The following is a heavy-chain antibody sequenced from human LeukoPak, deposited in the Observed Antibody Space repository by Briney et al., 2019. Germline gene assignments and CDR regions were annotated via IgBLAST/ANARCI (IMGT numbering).Heavy chain of an antibody. CDR3: ARVAWGSAADAFDI. CDR1: GFTFSSYW. D-gene: IGHD3-16*01. CDR2: INSDGSST. V-gene: IGHV3-74*01. Sequence: PGGSLRLSCAASGFTFSSYWMHWVRQAPGKGLVWVSRINSDGSSTSYADSVKGRFTITRDNAKNTLYLQMNSLRAEDTAVYYCARVAWGSAADAFDIWGQGTMVTVSS. J-gene: IGHJ3*02.